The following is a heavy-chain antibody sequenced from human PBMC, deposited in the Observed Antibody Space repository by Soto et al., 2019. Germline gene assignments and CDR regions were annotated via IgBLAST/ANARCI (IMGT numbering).Heavy chain of an antibody. V-gene: IGHV3-30*18. D-gene: IGHD3-3*01. Sequence: PGGSLRLSCAASGFTFSSYGMYWVRQAPGKGLEWVAVISYDGSNKYYADSVKGRFTISRDNSKNTLYLQMNSLRAEDTAVYYCAKALAYYNFWSGPNWFDHWGQGPLVTVSS. CDR3: AKALAYYNFWSGPNWFDH. J-gene: IGHJ5*02. CDR1: GFTFSSYG. CDR2: ISYDGSNK.